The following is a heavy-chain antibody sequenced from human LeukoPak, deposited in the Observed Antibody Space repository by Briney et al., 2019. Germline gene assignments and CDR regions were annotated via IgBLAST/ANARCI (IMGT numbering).Heavy chain of an antibody. D-gene: IGHD4-17*01. CDR1: GFTFSSYW. CDR2: INSDGSST. CDR3: ARDAVTTTGYYYGMDV. V-gene: IGHV3-74*01. Sequence: GGSLRLSCAASGFTFSSYWMHWVRQPPGKGLVWVSRINSDGSSTTYADSVKGRFTISRDNAKNTLYLQMNSLRAEDTAVYYCARDAVTTTGYYYGMDVWGQGTTVTVSS. J-gene: IGHJ6*02.